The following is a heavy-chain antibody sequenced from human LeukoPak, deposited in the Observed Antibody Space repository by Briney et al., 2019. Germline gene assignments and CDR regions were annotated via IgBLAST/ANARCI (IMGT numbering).Heavy chain of an antibody. D-gene: IGHD5-18*01. V-gene: IGHV1-8*01. J-gene: IGHJ4*02. CDR3: ARGANMDTAMVY. Sequence: ASVKVSCKVSGYTFTSYDINWVRQATGQGLEWMGWMNPNSGNTGYAQKFQGRVTMTRNTSISTAYMELSSLRSEDTAVYYCARGANMDTAMVYWGQGTLVTVSS. CDR1: GYTFTSYD. CDR2: MNPNSGNT.